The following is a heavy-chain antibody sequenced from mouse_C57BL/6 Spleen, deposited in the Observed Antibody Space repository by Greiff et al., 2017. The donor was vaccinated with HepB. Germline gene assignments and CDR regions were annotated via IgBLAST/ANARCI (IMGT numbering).Heavy chain of an antibody. J-gene: IGHJ3*01. CDR1: GYTFTSYW. D-gene: IGHD1-1*01. CDR3: AFDSSSAWFAY. V-gene: IGHV1-50*01. CDR2: IDPSDSYT. Sequence: VQLQQSGAELVKPGASVKLSCKASGYTFTSYWMQWVKQRPGQGLEWIGEIDPSDSYTNYNQKFKGKATLTVDTSSSTAYMQLSSLTSEDSAVYYCAFDSSSAWFAYWGQGTLVTVSA.